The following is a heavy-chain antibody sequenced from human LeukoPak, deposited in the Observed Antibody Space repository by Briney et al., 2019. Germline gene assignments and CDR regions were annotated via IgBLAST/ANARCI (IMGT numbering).Heavy chain of an antibody. CDR2: FDTGFGT. V-gene: IGHV3-23*01. CDR1: GFTFSNAS. D-gene: IGHD6-19*01. J-gene: IGHJ4*02. CDR3: ARSSGWWSLDY. Sequence: GGSLRLSCAASGFTFSNASLHWVRQAPGRGLEWVSAFDTGFGTYYPDSLKGRFTISRDNSKNTLFLQMNSLRAEDTAVYYCARSSGWWSLDYWGQGTLVTVSS.